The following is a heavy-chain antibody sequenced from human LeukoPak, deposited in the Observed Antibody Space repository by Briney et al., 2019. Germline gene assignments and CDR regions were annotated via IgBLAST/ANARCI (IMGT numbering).Heavy chain of an antibody. CDR2: IIPIFGTA. V-gene: IGHV1-69*05. D-gene: IGHD5-24*01. CDR3: ARRPRVNKRDLQSQDAFEI. CDR1: GGTFSSYA. J-gene: IGHJ3*02. Sequence: SVKVSCKASGGTFSSYAISWVRQAPGQGLEWMGGIIPIFGTANYAQKFQGRVTITTDESTSTAYMELSSLRSEDTAVYYCARRPRVNKRDLQSQDAFEIWGQGTMVTVSS.